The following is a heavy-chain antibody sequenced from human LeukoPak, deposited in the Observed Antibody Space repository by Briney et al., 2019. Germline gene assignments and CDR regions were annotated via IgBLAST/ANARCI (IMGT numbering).Heavy chain of an antibody. CDR2: IYYSGST. V-gene: IGHV4-39*01. D-gene: IGHD2-15*01. CDR3: ARHGVSHWGGFDP. CDR1: GGSISSSSYY. Sequence: SETLSLTCTVSGGSISSSSYYWGWIRQPPGKGLEWIGSIYYSGSTYYNPSLKSRVTISVDTSKNQFSLKLSSVTAADTAVYYCARHGVSHWGGFDPWGQGTLVTVSS. J-gene: IGHJ5*02.